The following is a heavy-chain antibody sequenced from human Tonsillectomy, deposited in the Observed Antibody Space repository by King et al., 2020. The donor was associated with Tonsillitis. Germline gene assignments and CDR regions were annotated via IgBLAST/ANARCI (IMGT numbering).Heavy chain of an antibody. Sequence: EDQLVQSGAEVKKPGESLKISCKASGYSFTSYWIGWVRQMPGKGLEWMGIIYPGDSDTRYSPSFQGQVTISADKSISTAYPQWSSLKASDTAMYYCASVRYCSSTSCYVEDAFDIWGQGTMVTVSS. CDR1: GYSFTSYW. CDR2: IYPGDSDT. V-gene: IGHV5-51*01. D-gene: IGHD2-2*01. J-gene: IGHJ3*02. CDR3: ASVRYCSSTSCYVEDAFDI.